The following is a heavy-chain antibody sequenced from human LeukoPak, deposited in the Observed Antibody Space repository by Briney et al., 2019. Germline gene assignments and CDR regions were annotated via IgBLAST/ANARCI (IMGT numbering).Heavy chain of an antibody. CDR1: GYSFTSYW. D-gene: IGHD1-20*01. CDR3: ARLGAYNWNDEIWFDP. CDR2: IDPSDSYT. J-gene: IGHJ5*02. Sequence: GESLKISCKGSGYSFTSYWISWVRQMPGKGLEWVGRIDPSDSYTNYSPSFQGHVTISADKSISTAYLQWSSLKASDTAMYYCARLGAYNWNDEIWFDPWGQGTLVTVSP. V-gene: IGHV5-10-1*01.